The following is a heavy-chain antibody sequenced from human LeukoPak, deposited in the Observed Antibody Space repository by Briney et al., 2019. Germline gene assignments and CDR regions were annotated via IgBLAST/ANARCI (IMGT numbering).Heavy chain of an antibody. CDR1: GFTVSTNS. V-gene: IGHV3-53*01. D-gene: IGHD3-22*01. CDR2: IYSGCST. CDR3: ARRAGDYSHPYDY. Sequence: GGSLRLSCTVSGFTVSTNSMSWVRQTPGKGLEWVSFIYSGCSTHYSDSVKGRFTISRDNSKNTLYLQMNSLRAEDTAVYYCARRAGDYSHPYDYWGQGTLVTVSS. J-gene: IGHJ4*02.